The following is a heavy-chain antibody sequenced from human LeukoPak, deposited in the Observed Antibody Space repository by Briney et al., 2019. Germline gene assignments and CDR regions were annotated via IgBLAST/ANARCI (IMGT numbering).Heavy chain of an antibody. Sequence: ASVKVSCKASGYTFTSYDINWVRQATGQGLEWMGWMSPNSGNTGYAQKFQGRVTMTRNTSISTAYMELSRLRSEDTAVYYCAREEVGSGSYGSRFDYWGQGTLVTVSS. D-gene: IGHD1-26*01. CDR3: AREEVGSGSYGSRFDY. V-gene: IGHV1-8*01. CDR1: GYTFTSYD. J-gene: IGHJ4*02. CDR2: MSPNSGNT.